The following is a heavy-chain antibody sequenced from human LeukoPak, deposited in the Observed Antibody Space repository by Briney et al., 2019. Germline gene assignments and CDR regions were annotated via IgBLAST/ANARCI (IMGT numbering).Heavy chain of an antibody. CDR2: IIPILGIA. D-gene: IGHD4-17*01. CDR3: ARTTVTIYEGLWFDP. CDR1: GGTFSSYA. V-gene: IGHV1-69*04. J-gene: IGHJ5*02. Sequence: SVKVSCKASGGTFSSYAISWVRQAPGQGLEWMGRIIPILGIANYAQKFQGRVTITADKSTSTAYMELSSLRSEDTAVYYCARTTVTIYEGLWFDPWGQGTLVTVSS.